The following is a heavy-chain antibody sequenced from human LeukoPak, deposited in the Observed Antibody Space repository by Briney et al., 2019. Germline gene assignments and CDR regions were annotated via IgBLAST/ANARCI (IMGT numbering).Heavy chain of an antibody. CDR1: GYTFTGYY. J-gene: IGHJ4*02. V-gene: IGHV1-2*02. D-gene: IGHD2-2*01. CDR2: INPNSGGT. CDR3: ARMFRYCSSTSCLPYFDY. Sequence: ASMKVSCKASGYTFTGYYMHWVRQAPGQGLEWMGWINPNSGGTNYAQKFQGRVTMTRDTSISTAYMELSRLRSDDTAVYYCARMFRYCSSTSCLPYFDYWGQGTLVTVSS.